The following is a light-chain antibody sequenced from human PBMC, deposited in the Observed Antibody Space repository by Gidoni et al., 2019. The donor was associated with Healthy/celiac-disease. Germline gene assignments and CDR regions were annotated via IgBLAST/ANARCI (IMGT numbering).Light chain of an antibody. CDR1: QSVLYSSNNKNY. Sequence: DIVMTHSPYSLAASLGERATINCKSSQSVLYSSNNKNYLAWYQQKPGQPPKLLIYWASTRESGVPDRFSGSGSGTDFTLTISSLQAEDVAVYYCQQYYSTPLTFGGGTKVEIK. J-gene: IGKJ4*01. CDR2: WAS. V-gene: IGKV4-1*01. CDR3: QQYYSTPLT.